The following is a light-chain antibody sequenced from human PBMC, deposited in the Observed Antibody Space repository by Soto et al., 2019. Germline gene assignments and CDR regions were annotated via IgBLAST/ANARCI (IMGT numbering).Light chain of an antibody. Sequence: QSALTQPRSVSGSPGQSVTISCTGTNSDVGGYNYVSWYQQHPGQAPKLRIYDVSKRPSGVPDRFSGFKSGNTASLTISGLQAEDEADYSCCSHAGTYIYVFGTGTKVTVL. CDR2: DVS. CDR3: CSHAGTYIYV. J-gene: IGLJ1*01. CDR1: NSDVGGYNY. V-gene: IGLV2-11*01.